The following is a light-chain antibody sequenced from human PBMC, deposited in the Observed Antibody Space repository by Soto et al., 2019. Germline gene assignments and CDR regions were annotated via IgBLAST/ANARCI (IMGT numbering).Light chain of an antibody. CDR2: KAS. Sequence: DIQMTQSRSTLSLCVGDMVTSTGLASQTIISWLAWYKQKPGKAPKLLIYKASTLKSGVPSRFSGSGSGTEFTLTISSLQNDDFANYYCQHYNSYSEAFGQWTKVDIK. CDR1: QTIISW. CDR3: QHYNSYSEA. V-gene: IGKV1-5*03. J-gene: IGKJ1*01.